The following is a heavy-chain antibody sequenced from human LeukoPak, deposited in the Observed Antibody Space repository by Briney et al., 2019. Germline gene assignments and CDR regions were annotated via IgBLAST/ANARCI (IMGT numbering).Heavy chain of an antibody. D-gene: IGHD3-10*01. Sequence: PSETLSLTCTVSGGSISSYYWSWIRQPPGKGLEWIGYIYYSGSTNYNPSLKSRVTISVDTSKNQFSLKLSSVTAADTAVYYCARDSREYYYGSASPMDVWGQGTTVTVSS. CDR1: GGSISSYY. V-gene: IGHV4-59*01. CDR2: IYYSGST. J-gene: IGHJ6*02. CDR3: ARDSREYYYGSASPMDV.